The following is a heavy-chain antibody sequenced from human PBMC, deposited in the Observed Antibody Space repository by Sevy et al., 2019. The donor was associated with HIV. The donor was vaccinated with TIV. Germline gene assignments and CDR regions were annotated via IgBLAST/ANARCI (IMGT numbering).Heavy chain of an antibody. V-gene: IGHV5-51*01. CDR2: IYPDDSDT. CDR3: ARHHASYGVTGYYYYYGLDV. J-gene: IGHJ6*02. Sequence: GESLKISCKGSGYTFTSYWIGWVRQMPGKGLEWMGIIYPDDSDTRYSPSFQGQVTISADKSISTAYLQWSSLKASDTAMYYCARHHASYGVTGYYYYYGLDVWGQGTTVTASS. CDR1: GYTFTSYW. D-gene: IGHD4-17*01.